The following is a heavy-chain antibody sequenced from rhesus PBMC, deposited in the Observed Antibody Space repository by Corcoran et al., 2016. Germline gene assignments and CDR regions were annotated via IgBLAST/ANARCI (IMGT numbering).Heavy chain of an antibody. D-gene: IGHD2-21*01. CDR1: GGSISSRYYY. J-gene: IGHJ5-2*02. CDR2: ISYSGST. V-gene: IGHV4-122*02. Sequence: QVQLQESGPGLVKPSETLSLTCAVSGGSISSRYYYWSWIRQAPGKGMEWIGYISYSGSTNYNPSLKSRVTISRDTSKNQFSLKLSSVTAADTAVYYCARPQYGWTQGSLDVWGRGVLVTVSS. CDR3: ARPQYGWTQGSLDV.